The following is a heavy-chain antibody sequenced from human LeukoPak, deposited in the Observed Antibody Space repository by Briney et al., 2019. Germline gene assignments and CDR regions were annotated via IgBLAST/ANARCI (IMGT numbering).Heavy chain of an antibody. J-gene: IGHJ6*02. CDR1: GFTFSSYE. V-gene: IGHV3-48*03. CDR2: ISSSGSTI. Sequence: GGSLRLSCAASGFTFSSYEMNWVRQAPGKGLEWVSYISSSGSTIYYADSVKGRFTISRDNAKNSLYLQMNSLSAEDTAVYYCARDFGFGELLWGEYYYYGMDVWGQGTTVTVSS. D-gene: IGHD3-10*01. CDR3: ARDFGFGELLWGEYYYYGMDV.